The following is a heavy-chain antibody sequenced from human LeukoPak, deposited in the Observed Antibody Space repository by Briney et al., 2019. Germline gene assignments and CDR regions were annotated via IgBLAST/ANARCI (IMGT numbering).Heavy chain of an antibody. Sequence: SGGSLRLSCAASGFTFDDYGMNWVRQAPGKGLGWVSGINWSGGNTGYADSVKGRFTISRDNAKKSLYLQMNSLRAEDTAVYYCARANHYYDSSGYYSRPEASGAFDIWGQGTMVTVSS. J-gene: IGHJ3*02. CDR2: INWSGGNT. V-gene: IGHV3-20*04. CDR1: GFTFDDYG. D-gene: IGHD3-22*01. CDR3: ARANHYYDSSGYYSRPEASGAFDI.